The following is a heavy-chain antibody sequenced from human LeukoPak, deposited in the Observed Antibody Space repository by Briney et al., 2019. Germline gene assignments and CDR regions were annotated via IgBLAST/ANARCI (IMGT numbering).Heavy chain of an antibody. J-gene: IGHJ4*02. CDR1: GYTFTNYG. CDR2: ISTYNVNT. V-gene: IGHV1-18*01. Sequence: GASVKVSCKASGYTFTNYGITWVRQAPGQGLEWMGWISTYNVNTNYAQKLQGRVTMTTDTSTSTAYMELRSLRSDDTAVYYCARDAAITGTTYDYWGQGTLVTVSS. CDR3: ARDAAITGTTYDY. D-gene: IGHD1-7*01.